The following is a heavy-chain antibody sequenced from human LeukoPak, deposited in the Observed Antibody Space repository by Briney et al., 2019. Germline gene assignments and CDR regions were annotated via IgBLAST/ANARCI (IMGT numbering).Heavy chain of an antibody. V-gene: IGHV3-21*01. CDR1: GFTFSSYS. Sequence: SGGSLRLSCAAPGFTFSSYSMNWVRQAPGKGLEWVSSISSSSSYIYYADSVKGRFTISRDNAKNSLYLQMNSLRAEDTAVYHCARDASSTSYSSSWYIRDGWFDPWGQGTLVTVSS. D-gene: IGHD6-13*01. CDR2: ISSSSSYI. J-gene: IGHJ5*02. CDR3: ARDASSTSYSSSWYIRDGWFDP.